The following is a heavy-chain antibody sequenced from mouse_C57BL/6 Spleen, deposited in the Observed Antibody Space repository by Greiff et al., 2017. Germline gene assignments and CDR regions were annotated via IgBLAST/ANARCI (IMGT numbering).Heavy chain of an antibody. CDR3: ARHWCKMDD. Sequence: EVMLVESGGGLVKPGGSLKLSCAASGFTFSSYSMSWVRQTPEKRLEWVANIGGGGGNTYYPASVKGRYTISGDNAKNTLYLQMSSLRSEDTALYYGARHWCKMDDWGPGTSVTVSS. D-gene: IGHD1-1*02. CDR2: IGGGGGNT. V-gene: IGHV5-9*01. J-gene: IGHJ4*01. CDR1: GFTFSSYS.